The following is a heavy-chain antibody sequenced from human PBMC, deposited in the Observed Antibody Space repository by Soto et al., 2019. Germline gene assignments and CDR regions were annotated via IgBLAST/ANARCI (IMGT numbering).Heavy chain of an antibody. J-gene: IGHJ4*02. Sequence: ETLSLTCTVSGGSISSYYWSWIRQPPGKGLEWIGYIYYSGSTNYNPSLKSRVTISVDTSKNQFSLKLSSVTAADTAVYYCARVVIGELYYFDYWGQGTLVTVSS. D-gene: IGHD3-16*01. V-gene: IGHV4-59*01. CDR2: IYYSGST. CDR1: GGSISSYY. CDR3: ARVVIGELYYFDY.